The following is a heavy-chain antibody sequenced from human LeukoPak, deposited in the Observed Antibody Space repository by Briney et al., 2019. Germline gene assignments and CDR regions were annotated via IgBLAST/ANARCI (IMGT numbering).Heavy chain of an antibody. V-gene: IGHV4-59*10. CDR3: ARGLFYDSGSYDWFDP. CDR2: IYRSGST. Sequence: PSETLSLTCAVYGGSFSGFYWNWIRQPAGKGLEWIGRIYRSGSTNYNPSFKSRVIMSVDTSKNQFSLKLSSVTAADTAVYYCARGLFYDSGSYDWFDPWGQGTLVTVSS. CDR1: GGSFSGFY. J-gene: IGHJ5*02. D-gene: IGHD3-10*01.